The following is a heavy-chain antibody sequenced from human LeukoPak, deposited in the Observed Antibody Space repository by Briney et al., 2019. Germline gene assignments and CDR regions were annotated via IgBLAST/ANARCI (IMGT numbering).Heavy chain of an antibody. CDR2: IGSSGTTI. D-gene: IGHD4-17*01. CDR3: AVPATTETTDYFDY. CDR1: GFTFSDYY. V-gene: IGHV3-11*04. Sequence: GGSLRLSCAASGFTFSDYYMSWIRQAPGKGLEWVSYIGSSGTTIYYADSVKGRFTISRDNAKNSLYLQMNSLRAEDTAVYYCAVPATTETTDYFDYWGQGILVTVSS. J-gene: IGHJ4*02.